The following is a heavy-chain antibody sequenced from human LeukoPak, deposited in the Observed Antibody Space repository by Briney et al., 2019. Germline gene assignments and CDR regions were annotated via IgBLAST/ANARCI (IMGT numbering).Heavy chain of an antibody. Sequence: PGGSLRLSCTASGFTFGDYAMSWFRQAPGKGLEWVGFIRSKAYGGTTEYAASVKGRFTISRDGSKSIAYLQMNSLKTEDTAVYYCTTGLSLVATIREVDYWGQGTLVTVSS. D-gene: IGHD5-12*01. CDR3: TTGLSLVATIREVDY. J-gene: IGHJ4*02. V-gene: IGHV3-49*01. CDR1: GFTFGDYA. CDR2: IRSKAYGGTT.